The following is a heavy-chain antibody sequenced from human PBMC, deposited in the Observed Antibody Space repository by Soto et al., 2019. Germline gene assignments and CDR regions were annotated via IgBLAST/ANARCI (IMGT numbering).Heavy chain of an antibody. CDR3: ASDYDSSGYPRYYFDY. J-gene: IGHJ4*02. V-gene: IGHV5-51*01. CDR2: IYPGDSDT. Sequence: GESLKISCKGSGYSFTSYWIGWVRQMPGKGLEWMGIIYPGDSDTRYSPSFQGQVTISADKSISTAYLQWSSLKASDTAMYYCASDYDSSGYPRYYFDYWGQGTLVTVS. CDR1: GYSFTSYW. D-gene: IGHD3-22*01.